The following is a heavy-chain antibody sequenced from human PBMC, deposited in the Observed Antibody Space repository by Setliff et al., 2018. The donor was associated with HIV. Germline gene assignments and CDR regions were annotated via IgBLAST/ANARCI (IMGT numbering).Heavy chain of an antibody. J-gene: IGHJ4*02. Sequence: SVKVSCKAAGGTFNNYVFSWVRKAPGRGLEWIGTIIPILDTPNFAPKFQGRVTITADESTKTAYMELSSLRSEDTAVYYCATPLDATMGRDYWGQGTLVTVSS. CDR2: IIPILDTP. D-gene: IGHD5-18*01. V-gene: IGHV1-69*11. CDR1: GGTFNNYV. CDR3: ATPLDATMGRDY.